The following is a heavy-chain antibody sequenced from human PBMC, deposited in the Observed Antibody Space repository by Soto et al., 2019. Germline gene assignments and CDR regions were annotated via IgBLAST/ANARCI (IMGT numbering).Heavy chain of an antibody. V-gene: IGHV3-66*01. Sequence: GGSLRLSCAASGFTVSSNYMSWVRQAPGKGLEWVSVIYSGGSTYYADSVKGRFTISRDNSKNTLYLQMNSLRAEDTAVYYCARDWAAETYYYYGMDVWGQGTTVTVSS. CDR2: IYSGGST. J-gene: IGHJ6*02. CDR3: ARDWAAETYYYYGMDV. CDR1: GFTVSSNY. D-gene: IGHD2-15*01.